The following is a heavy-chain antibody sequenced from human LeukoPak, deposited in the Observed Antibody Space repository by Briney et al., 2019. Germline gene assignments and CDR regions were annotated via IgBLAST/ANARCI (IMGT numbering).Heavy chain of an antibody. V-gene: IGHV3-48*03. D-gene: IGHD3-3*01. Sequence: GGSLRLSCAASGFTLSSYEMNWVRQAPGKGREWVSYISSSGSTIYYAAPVKARFTISRDNAKNSLYLQMNSLRAEDTAVYYCARDQRFLEWLNPLDYWGQGTLVTVSS. J-gene: IGHJ4*02. CDR3: ARDQRFLEWLNPLDY. CDR2: ISSSGSTI. CDR1: GFTLSSYE.